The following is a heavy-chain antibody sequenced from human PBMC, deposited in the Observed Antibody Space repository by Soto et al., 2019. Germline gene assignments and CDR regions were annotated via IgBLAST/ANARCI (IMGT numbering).Heavy chain of an antibody. CDR2: ISAYNGNT. CDR3: ARELDYYDSSGMVFQH. J-gene: IGHJ1*01. Sequence: GASVKVSCKASGYTFTSYGISWVRQAPGQGLEWMGWISAYNGNTNYAQKLQGRVTMTTDTSTSTAYMELRSLRSDDTAVYYCARELDYYDSSGMVFQHWGQGTLVTVSS. D-gene: IGHD3-22*01. V-gene: IGHV1-18*01. CDR1: GYTFTSYG.